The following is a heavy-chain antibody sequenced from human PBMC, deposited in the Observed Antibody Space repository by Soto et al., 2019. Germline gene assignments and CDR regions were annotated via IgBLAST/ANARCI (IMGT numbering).Heavy chain of an antibody. V-gene: IGHV1-3*01. J-gene: IGHJ4*02. CDR3: ARLLRYCSDGSCDY. CDR2: INGGSGKT. CDR1: GYPFTSYA. Sequence: GASVKVSCKASGYPFTSYAIHWVRQAPGQRLEWMGWINGGSGKTKYSQRFQGRVTFTRDTSASTAYMELSGLRSEGTAVYYCARLLRYCSDGSCDYWGQGTLVTVSS. D-gene: IGHD2-15*01.